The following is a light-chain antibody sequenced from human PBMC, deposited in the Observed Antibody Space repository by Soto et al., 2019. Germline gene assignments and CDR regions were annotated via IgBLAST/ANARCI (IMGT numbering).Light chain of an antibody. CDR2: GAS. CDR3: QQYDSYLWT. V-gene: IGKV3-20*01. J-gene: IGKJ1*01. CDR1: QSVSSSY. Sequence: VLTQSPGTLSLTQGERATLSCRASQSVSSSYLAWYQQKPGQAPRLLIYGASSRATGIPDRFSGSGSGTDFTLTISSLQPDDFATYYCQQYDSYLWTFGQGTKVDI.